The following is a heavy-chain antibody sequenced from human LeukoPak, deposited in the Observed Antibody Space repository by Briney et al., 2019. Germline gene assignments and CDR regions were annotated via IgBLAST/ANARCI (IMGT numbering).Heavy chain of an antibody. D-gene: IGHD6-19*01. V-gene: IGHV3-21*01. Sequence: PGGSLRLSCAASGFTFSSYTMNWVRQAPGKGLEWVSSISSSSTYIYYADSVKGRFTISRDNAKDSLYLQMNSLRAEDTAVYYCARDRQWLSTFDYWGQGTLVTVSS. CDR2: ISSSSTYI. CDR1: GFTFSSYT. J-gene: IGHJ4*02. CDR3: ARDRQWLSTFDY.